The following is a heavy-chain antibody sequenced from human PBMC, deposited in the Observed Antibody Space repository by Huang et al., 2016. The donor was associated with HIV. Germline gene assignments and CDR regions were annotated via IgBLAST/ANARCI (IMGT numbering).Heavy chain of an antibody. Sequence: QVHLVQSGSEVKKPGASVKVSCKASGYTFTNYDINWVRQAPGRGREWSGLMNPNTGNTGFAQSFQGRVTMTRKTSITTAYMELTSLTSEDTAVYYCARSAYGDLDYWGLGTLVIVSS. D-gene: IGHD4-17*01. J-gene: IGHJ4*02. V-gene: IGHV1-8*02. CDR1: GYTFTNYD. CDR2: MNPNTGNT. CDR3: ARSAYGDLDY.